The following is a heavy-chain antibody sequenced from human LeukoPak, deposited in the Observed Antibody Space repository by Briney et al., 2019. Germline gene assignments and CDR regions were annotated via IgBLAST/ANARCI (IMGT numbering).Heavy chain of an antibody. CDR2: ISTYNGKT. J-gene: IGHJ4*02. Sequence: ASVKVSCKASGYTFTSYGISWVRQAPGQGLEWMGWISTYNGKTNYAQKLQGRVTMTTDTSTSTAYMELSSLRSEDTAVYYCARDPGGYCSSTSCYDGGFDYWGQGTLVTVSS. CDR1: GYTFTSYG. V-gene: IGHV1-18*01. D-gene: IGHD2-2*01. CDR3: ARDPGGYCSSTSCYDGGFDY.